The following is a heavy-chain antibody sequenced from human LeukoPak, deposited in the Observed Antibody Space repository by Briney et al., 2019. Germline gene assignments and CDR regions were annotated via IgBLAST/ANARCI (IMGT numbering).Heavy chain of an antibody. CDR1: GFTFSSYG. J-gene: IGHJ4*02. CDR3: ARGRGYCSSTSCQELDY. CDR2: IWYDGSNK. Sequence: GGSLRLSCAASGFTFSSYGMHWVRQAPGKGLEWVAVIWYDGSNKYYADSVKGRFTISRDNSKNTLHLQMNSLRAEDTAVYYCARGRGYCSSTSCQELDYWGQGTLVTVSS. V-gene: IGHV3-33*01. D-gene: IGHD2-2*01.